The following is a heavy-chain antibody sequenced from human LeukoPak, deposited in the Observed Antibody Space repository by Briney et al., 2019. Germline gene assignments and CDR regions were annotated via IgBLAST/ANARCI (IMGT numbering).Heavy chain of an antibody. CDR1: GYTFTSYY. Sequence: ASVKVSCKASGYTFTSYYMHWVRQAPGQGLEWMGGIIPIFGTANYAQKFQGRVTITADESTSTAYMELSSLRSEDTAVYYCADERGCSSTSCYTDDNWFDPWGQGTLVTVSS. CDR2: IIPIFGTA. V-gene: IGHV1-69*13. D-gene: IGHD2-2*02. CDR3: ADERGCSSTSCYTDDNWFDP. J-gene: IGHJ5*02.